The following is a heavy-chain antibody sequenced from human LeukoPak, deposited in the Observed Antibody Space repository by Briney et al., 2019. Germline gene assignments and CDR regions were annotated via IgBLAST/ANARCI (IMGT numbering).Heavy chain of an antibody. CDR2: IRYDGSNK. CDR1: GFTFSSYG. J-gene: IGHJ4*02. V-gene: IGHV3-30*02. D-gene: IGHD3-10*01. Sequence: PGGSLRLSCAASGFTFSSYGMHWVRQAPGKGLEWVAFIRYDGSNKYYADSVKGRFTISRDNSKNTLYLQINSLRAEDTAVYYCAKVTMVRGYWGQGTLVTVSS. CDR3: AKVTMVRGY.